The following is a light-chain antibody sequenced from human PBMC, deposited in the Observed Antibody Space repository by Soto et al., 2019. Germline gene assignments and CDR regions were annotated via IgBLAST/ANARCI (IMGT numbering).Light chain of an antibody. J-gene: IGKJ4*01. V-gene: IGKV3-15*01. CDR1: QSLSSS. Sequence: KLLTQSPGTLSLSPGERSTLFCRSSQSLSSSLAWYQQKSGQAPRLIIYGTSRRATGVPARFSGGGSGTEFTLTINSLQSEDFAVYYCQRYNRWPLSFGGGTKVDI. CDR2: GTS. CDR3: QRYNRWPLS.